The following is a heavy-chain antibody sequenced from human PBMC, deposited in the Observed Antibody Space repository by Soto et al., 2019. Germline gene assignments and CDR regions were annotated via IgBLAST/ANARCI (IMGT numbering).Heavy chain of an antibody. V-gene: IGHV3-53*01. CDR1: GFTVSSNY. Sequence: PGGSLRLSCAASGFTVSSNYMSGVRQAPGKGLEWVSVIYSGGSTYYADSVKGRFTISRDNSKNTLYLQMNSLRAEDTAVYYCARDRVVPAAKPPLYYYYGMDVWGQGTTVTVSS. J-gene: IGHJ6*02. CDR2: IYSGGST. D-gene: IGHD2-2*01. CDR3: ARDRVVPAAKPPLYYYYGMDV.